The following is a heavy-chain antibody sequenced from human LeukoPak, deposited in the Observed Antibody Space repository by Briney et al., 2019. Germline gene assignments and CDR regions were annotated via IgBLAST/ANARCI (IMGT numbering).Heavy chain of an antibody. Sequence: PSQTLSLTCTVSGGSIGSGAYYWSWIRQHPGKGLEWIGYIYYSGSTNYNPSLKSRVTISVDTSKNQFSLKLSSVTAADTAVYYCARAGYYDSSGYSDAFDIWGQGTMVTVSS. CDR2: IYYSGST. V-gene: IGHV4-31*03. D-gene: IGHD3-22*01. CDR3: ARAGYYDSSGYSDAFDI. J-gene: IGHJ3*02. CDR1: GGSIGSGAYY.